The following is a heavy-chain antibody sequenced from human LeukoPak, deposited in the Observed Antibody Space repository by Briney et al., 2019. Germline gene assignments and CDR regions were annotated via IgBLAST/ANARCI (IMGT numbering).Heavy chain of an antibody. CDR1: GFTFSSYG. D-gene: IGHD5-18*01. CDR3: AKDLYSYDKQNWFDP. V-gene: IGHV3-30*02. Sequence: GESLKISCAASGFTFSSYGMHWVRQAPGKGLEWVAFIRYDGSNKYYADSVKGRFTISRDNSKNTLYLQMNSLRAEDTAAYYCAKDLYSYDKQNWFDPWGQGTLVTVSS. J-gene: IGHJ5*02. CDR2: IRYDGSNK.